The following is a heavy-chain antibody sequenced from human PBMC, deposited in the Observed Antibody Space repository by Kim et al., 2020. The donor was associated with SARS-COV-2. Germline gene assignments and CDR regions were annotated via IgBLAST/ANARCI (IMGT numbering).Heavy chain of an antibody. Sequence: GGSLRLSCAASGFTFSSDAIHWVRQAPGKGLEWVAVISYDGSNKYYADSVKGRFTISRDNSKNTLYLQMNSLRAEDTAVYYCAGVLAEDYYLDYYGMDVWGQGTTVTVSS. J-gene: IGHJ6*02. D-gene: IGHD3-22*01. CDR2: ISYDGSNK. V-gene: IGHV3-30-3*01. CDR3: AGVLAEDYYLDYYGMDV. CDR1: GFTFSSDA.